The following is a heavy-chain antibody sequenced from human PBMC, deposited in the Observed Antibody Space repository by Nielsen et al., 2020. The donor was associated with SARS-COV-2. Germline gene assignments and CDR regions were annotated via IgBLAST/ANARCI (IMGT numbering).Heavy chain of an antibody. CDR1: GFTFDDYA. V-gene: IGHV3-9*01. D-gene: IGHD3-10*01. Sequence: SLKISCAASGFTFDDYAMHWVRQASGKGLEWVSGISWNSGSIGYADSVKGRFTISRDNAKNSLYLQMNSLRAEDTALYYCAKDYYGSGSYMDYWGQGTLVTVSS. J-gene: IGHJ4*02. CDR2: ISWNSGSI. CDR3: AKDYYGSGSYMDY.